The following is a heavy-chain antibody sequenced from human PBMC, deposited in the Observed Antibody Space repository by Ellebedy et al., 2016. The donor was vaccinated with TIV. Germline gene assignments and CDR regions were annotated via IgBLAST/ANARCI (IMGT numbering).Heavy chain of an antibody. CDR2: IYQDGGVQ. J-gene: IGHJ5*02. CDR3: ARRGSYGDYAVQINSWFDT. Sequence: GESLKLSCAASGFSFRSYWMSWVRQAPGKGLEWVANIYQDGGVQYYVDSVKGRFTISRDHADNSLFLQMNSLRAEDTAVYYCARRGSYGDYAVQINSWFDTWGRGTLVAVSS. V-gene: IGHV3-7*01. D-gene: IGHD4-17*01. CDR1: GFSFRSYW.